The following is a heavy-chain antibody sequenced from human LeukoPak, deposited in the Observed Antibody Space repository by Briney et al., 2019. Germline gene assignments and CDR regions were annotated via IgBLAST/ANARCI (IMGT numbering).Heavy chain of an antibody. CDR3: AREHFDSSGYYYLLGYFEH. J-gene: IGHJ1*01. D-gene: IGHD3-22*01. CDR2: IKPSGGGT. Sequence: ASVKVSCKASGYTFTNYYVHWVRQAPGQGLEWMGIIKPSGGGTSYALKFQGRVTMTRDTSTSTAYMELSSLRSEDTAVYYCAREHFDSSGYYYLLGYFEHWGQGTLVTVSS. CDR1: GYTFTNYY. V-gene: IGHV1-46*01.